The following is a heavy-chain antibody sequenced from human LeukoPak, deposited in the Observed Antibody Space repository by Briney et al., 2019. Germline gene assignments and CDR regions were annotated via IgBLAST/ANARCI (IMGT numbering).Heavy chain of an antibody. D-gene: IGHD2-8*01. J-gene: IGHJ6*03. Sequence: GGSLRLSCAASGITISNYAMNWVRQAPGRGLEWVSGFSGSGGTTYYADSVKGRFTISRDNSKNTLYLQMNSLRVEDTAVYYCANGNRCTSPNCLGYYYFYMDVWGKGTTVTVSS. CDR3: ANGNRCTSPNCLGYYYFYMDV. CDR2: FSGSGGTT. V-gene: IGHV3-23*01. CDR1: GITISNYA.